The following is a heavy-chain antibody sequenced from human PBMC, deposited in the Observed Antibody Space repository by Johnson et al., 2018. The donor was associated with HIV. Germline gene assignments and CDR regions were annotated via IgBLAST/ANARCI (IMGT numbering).Heavy chain of an antibody. CDR3: AKPRYYDNALEM. D-gene: IGHD3-16*01. J-gene: IGHJ3*01. CDR2: IGASGGRT. Sequence: VQLVESGGGLVQPGGSLRLSCAASGLTFSNYAMSWVRQGPGKGLEWVSAIGASGGRTFYADSVKGRFTISRDNSKNTLYLQMNSLRAEDTAVYYCAKPRYYDNALEMWGQGTMVTVSS. V-gene: IGHV3-23*04. CDR1: GLTFSNYA.